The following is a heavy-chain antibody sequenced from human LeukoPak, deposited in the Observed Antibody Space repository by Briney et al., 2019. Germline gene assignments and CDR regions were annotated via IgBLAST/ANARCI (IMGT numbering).Heavy chain of an antibody. CDR1: GFTFSNYG. CDR2: ISSSGGKT. D-gene: IGHD2-15*01. Sequence: GGSLRVSCAASGFTFSNYGMRWVRQAPGKGLEWVSAISSSGGKTYYADSVKGRFTISRDNSKNTLYLQMNSLRAEDTAVYYCASRDPCSGGTCYGLGYWGQRTLVTVSS. J-gene: IGHJ4*02. CDR3: ASRDPCSGGTCYGLGY. V-gene: IGHV3-23*01.